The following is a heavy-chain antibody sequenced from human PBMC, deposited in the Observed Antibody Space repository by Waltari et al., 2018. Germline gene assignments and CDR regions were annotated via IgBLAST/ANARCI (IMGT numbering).Heavy chain of an antibody. CDR1: GFTFSSYS. V-gene: IGHV3-21*01. CDR3: ARAVSGNDAFDI. D-gene: IGHD1-1*01. J-gene: IGHJ3*02. CDR2: ISSISSYI. Sequence: EVQLVESGGGLVKPGGSLRLSCAASGFTFSSYSMNWVRRAPGKGLEWASSISSISSYIYYADSVKGRFTISRDNAKNSLYLQMNSLRAEDTAVYYCARAVSGNDAFDIWGQGTMVTVSS.